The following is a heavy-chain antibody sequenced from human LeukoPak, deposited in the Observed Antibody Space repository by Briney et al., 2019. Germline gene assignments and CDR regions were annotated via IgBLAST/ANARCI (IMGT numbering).Heavy chain of an antibody. D-gene: IGHD3-10*01. CDR2: MNPNSGNT. V-gene: IGHV1-8*01. CDR3: ERRNYGSPRWFDP. Sequence: ASVKVSCKASGYTFSSYDINWVRQATGQGLEWMGWMNPNSGNTGYAQKFQGRVTMTRNTSISTAYMELSSLRSEDTAVYYCERRNYGSPRWFDPWGQGTLVTVSS. J-gene: IGHJ5*02. CDR1: GYTFSSYD.